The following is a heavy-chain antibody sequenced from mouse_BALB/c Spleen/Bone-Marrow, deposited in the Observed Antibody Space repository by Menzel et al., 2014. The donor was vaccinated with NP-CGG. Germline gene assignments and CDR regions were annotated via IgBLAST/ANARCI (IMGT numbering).Heavy chain of an antibody. CDR1: GYTFTSYV. CDR3: ARDGGYDWFSY. V-gene: IGHV1-14*01. Sequence: VQLQQSGPELVKPGASVKMSCKASGYTFTSYVMHWVKQKPGQGLEWIGHINPYNDGTKYNEKFKGKATLTSDKSSSTAYMELSSLTSEDSAVYYWARDGGYDWFSYWGQGTVVTASA. CDR2: INPYNDGT. J-gene: IGHJ3*01. D-gene: IGHD1-1*02.